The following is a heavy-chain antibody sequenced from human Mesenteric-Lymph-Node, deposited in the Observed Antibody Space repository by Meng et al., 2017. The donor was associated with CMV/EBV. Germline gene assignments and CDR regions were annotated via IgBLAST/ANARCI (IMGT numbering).Heavy chain of an antibody. V-gene: IGHV1-2*02. D-gene: IGHD6-25*01. J-gene: IGHJ6*02. Sequence: ASVKVSCKASGYTFIDYYMHWVRQAPGQGLEWMGWISPNSGDTNYAQKFQGSVSMTGDTSISTVYMELSRLRSDDTAVYYCARDISTTCYGRLLVRQVCSYGLDVWGQGTTVTVSS. CDR1: GYTFIDYY. CDR3: ARDISTTCYGRLLVRQVCSYGLDV. CDR2: ISPNSGDT.